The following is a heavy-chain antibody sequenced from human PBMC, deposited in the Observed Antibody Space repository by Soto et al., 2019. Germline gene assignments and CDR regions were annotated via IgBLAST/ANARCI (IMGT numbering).Heavy chain of an antibody. V-gene: IGHV4-31*03. CDR2: IYYSGIT. CDR1: GGSISSGGYY. CDR3: AKGYCSGGSCPFGMDV. J-gene: IGHJ6*02. Sequence: QVQLQESGPGLVKPSQTLSLTCTVSGGSISSGGYYWSWIRQHPGKGLEWIGYIYYSGITYYNPSLKSRVTISVDTSKNQFSLKLSSVTAADTAVYYCAKGYCSGGSCPFGMDVWGQGTTVTVSS. D-gene: IGHD2-15*01.